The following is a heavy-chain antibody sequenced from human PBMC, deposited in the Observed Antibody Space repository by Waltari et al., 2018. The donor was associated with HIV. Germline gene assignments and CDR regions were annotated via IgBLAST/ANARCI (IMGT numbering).Heavy chain of an antibody. CDR2: ISYDGSNK. J-gene: IGHJ4*02. Sequence: QVQLVESGGGVVQPGRSLRLSCAASGFTFSTYAMHWVRQAPGKGLEWVAVISYDGSNKYYADSVKGRFTISRDNSKNTFYLQVNSLRVEDTAVYYCARGALTPLLSLLPNFDYWGQGTLVTVSS. V-gene: IGHV3-30-3*01. D-gene: IGHD2-15*01. CDR1: GFTFSTYA. CDR3: ARGALTPLLSLLPNFDY.